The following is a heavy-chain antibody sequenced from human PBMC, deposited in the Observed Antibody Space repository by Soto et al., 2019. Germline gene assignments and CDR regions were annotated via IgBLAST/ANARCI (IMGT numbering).Heavy chain of an antibody. V-gene: IGHV4-30-2*01. Sequence: SETLSLTCGVSGDTISTGGYSWAWIRQPPGKALEWIGHTYHSGNTNYNPSLRSRVTISVDKSKNHFSLKLSSVTAADTAVYYCARDWGTYGMDVWGQGTTVTVSS. CDR1: GDTISTGGYS. J-gene: IGHJ6*02. D-gene: IGHD7-27*01. CDR2: TYHSGNT. CDR3: ARDWGTYGMDV.